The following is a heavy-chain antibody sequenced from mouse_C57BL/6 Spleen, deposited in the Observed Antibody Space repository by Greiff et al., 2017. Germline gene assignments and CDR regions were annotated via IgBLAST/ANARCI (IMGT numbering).Heavy chain of an antibody. CDR2: ISYDGSN. J-gene: IGHJ2*01. CDR1: GYSITSGYY. CDR3: ARDPQLGQSFDY. D-gene: IGHD4-1*02. Sequence: EVKLEESGPGLVKPSQSLSLTCSVTGYSITSGYYWNWIRQFPGNKLEWMGYISYDGSNNYNPSLKNRISITRDTSKNQFFLKLNSVTTEDTATYYCARDPQLGQSFDYWGQGTTLTVSS. V-gene: IGHV3-6*01.